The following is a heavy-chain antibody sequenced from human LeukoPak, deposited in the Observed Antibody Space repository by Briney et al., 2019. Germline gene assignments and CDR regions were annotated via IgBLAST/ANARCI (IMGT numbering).Heavy chain of an antibody. Sequence: GGSLRLSCAASGFTFSSYSMNWVRQAPGKGLEWVSSISSSSSYIYYADSVKGRFTISRDNAKNSLYVQMNSLRAENTAVYYCARSIPGYSSSWTLDYWGQGTLVTVSS. CDR3: ARSIPGYSSSWTLDY. J-gene: IGHJ4*02. CDR2: ISSSSSYI. V-gene: IGHV3-21*01. D-gene: IGHD6-13*01. CDR1: GFTFSSYS.